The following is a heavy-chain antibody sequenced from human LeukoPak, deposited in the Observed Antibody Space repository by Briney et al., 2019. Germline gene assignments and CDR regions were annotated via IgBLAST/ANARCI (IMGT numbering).Heavy chain of an antibody. J-gene: IGHJ5*02. Sequence: GGSLRLSCAASGFTFSDFSMNWVRQAPGKGLEWISYISNTGTSKYYADSVKGRFTISRDNTEGTLHLQMNTLRDEDTAVYFCVRDRGCTVGYCYSRWFDPWGQGTLVTVSS. CDR1: GFTFSDFS. V-gene: IGHV3-48*02. D-gene: IGHD2-15*01. CDR2: ISNTGTSK. CDR3: VRDRGCTVGYCYSRWFDP.